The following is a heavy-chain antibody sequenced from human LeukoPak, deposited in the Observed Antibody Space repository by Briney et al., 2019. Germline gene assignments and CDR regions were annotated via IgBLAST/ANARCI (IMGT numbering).Heavy chain of an antibody. V-gene: IGHV3-48*02. CDR2: ISSSSSTI. CDR3: SSDMTGTAAGDNF. J-gene: IGHJ4*02. D-gene: IGHD1-20*01. Sequence: GGSLSLSCTLSGFTFSRQSMNWVRQAPGKGLEWVSYISSSSSTIYYADSVKGRFTISRDNAKNSLYLQMNSLRDEDTAVYYCSSDMTGTAAGDNFGGQGTLVTVSS. CDR1: GFTFSRQS.